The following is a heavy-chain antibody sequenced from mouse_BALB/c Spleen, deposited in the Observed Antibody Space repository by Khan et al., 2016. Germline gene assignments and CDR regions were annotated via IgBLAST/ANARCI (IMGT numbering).Heavy chain of an antibody. CDR2: INTYTGEP. J-gene: IGHJ2*01. CDR3: ARGGGDYFDY. V-gene: IGHV9-1*02. Sequence: QIQLVQSGPELKKPGETVKISCKASGYSFTNFGMNWVKQAPGKGLKWMGWINTYTGEPTYVADFKGRFAFSLEPSASTAFLQISTLKNEDMATXFCARGGGDYFDYWGQGTTLTVSS. CDR1: GYSFTNFG.